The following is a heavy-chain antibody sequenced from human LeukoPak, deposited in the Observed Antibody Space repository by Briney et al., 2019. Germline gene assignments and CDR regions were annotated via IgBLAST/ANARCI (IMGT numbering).Heavy chain of an antibody. D-gene: IGHD2-2*01. CDR1: GFTFTNYA. J-gene: IGHJ4*02. Sequence: GGSLRLSCAASGFTFTNYAMTRVRQAPGKGLEWVSTISGSGGRTYYADSVKGRFTISRDNSKNTLNLQMNSLRAEDTAEYYCAKDRTYCSSTNCYGTYYFDYWGQGTLVTVSS. CDR2: ISGSGGRT. CDR3: AKDRTYCSSTNCYGTYYFDY. V-gene: IGHV3-23*01.